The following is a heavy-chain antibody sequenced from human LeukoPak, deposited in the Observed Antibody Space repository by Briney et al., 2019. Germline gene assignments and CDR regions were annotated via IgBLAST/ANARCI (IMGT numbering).Heavy chain of an antibody. CDR1: GFTFSSYA. CDR3: AKEMRVRYCSSTSCYGVDY. D-gene: IGHD2-2*01. Sequence: GRSLRLSCAASGFTFSSYAMSWVRQAPGKGLEWVSAISGSGGSTYYADSVKGRFTISRDNSKNTLYLQMNSLRAEDTAVYYCAKEMRVRYCSSTSCYGVDYWGQGTLVTVSS. V-gene: IGHV3-23*01. J-gene: IGHJ4*02. CDR2: ISGSGGST.